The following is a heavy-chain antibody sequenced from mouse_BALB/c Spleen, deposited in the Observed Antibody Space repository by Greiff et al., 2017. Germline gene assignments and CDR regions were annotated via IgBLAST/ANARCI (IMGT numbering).Heavy chain of an antibody. CDR3: ARSAMITTYAMDD. D-gene: IGHD2-4*01. CDR1: GYAFSSSW. CDR2: IYPGDGDT. V-gene: IGHV1-82*01. J-gene: IGHJ4*01. Sequence: VQLQESGPELVKPGASVKISCKASGYAFSSSWMNWVKQRPGQGLEWIGRIYPGDGDTNYNGKFKGKATLTADKSSSTAYMQLSSLTSVDSAVYFCARSAMITTYAMDDWGQGTSVTVSS.